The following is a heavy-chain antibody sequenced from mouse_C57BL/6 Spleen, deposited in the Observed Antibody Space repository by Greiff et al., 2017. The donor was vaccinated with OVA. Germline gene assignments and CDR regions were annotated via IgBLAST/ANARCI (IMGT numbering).Heavy chain of an antibody. D-gene: IGHD1-1*01. CDR3: ARLLSRWYFDV. CDR2: IDPSDSYT. J-gene: IGHJ1*03. CDR1: GYTFTSYW. V-gene: IGHV1-69*01. Sequence: QVQLQQPGAELVMPGASVKLSCKASGYTFTSYWMHWVKQRPGQGLEWIGEIDPSDSYTNYHQKFKGKSTLTVDKSSSTAYMQLSSLTSEDSAVYYCARLLSRWYFDVWGTGTTVTVAS.